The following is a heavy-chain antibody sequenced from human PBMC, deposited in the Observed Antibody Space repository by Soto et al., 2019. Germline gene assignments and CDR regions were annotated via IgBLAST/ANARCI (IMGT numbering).Heavy chain of an antibody. V-gene: IGHV1-18*01. CDR2: ISAYNGNT. D-gene: IGHD2-15*01. Sequence: GSVKVSCKASGYTFTSYGISWVRQAPGQGLEWMGWISAYNGNTNYAQKLQGRVTMTTDTSTSTAYMELRSLRSDDTAVYYCARERADCSGGSCYFYYYYMDVWGKGTTVTVSS. CDR1: GYTFTSYG. CDR3: ARERADCSGGSCYFYYYYMDV. J-gene: IGHJ6*03.